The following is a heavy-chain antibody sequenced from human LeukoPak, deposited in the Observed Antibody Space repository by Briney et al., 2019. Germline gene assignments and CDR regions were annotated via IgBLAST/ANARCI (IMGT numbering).Heavy chain of an antibody. Sequence: ASVKVSCKASGYTFTSYGISWVRQAPGQGLEWMGWISAYNGNTNYAQKLQGRVTMTTDTSTSTAYMELRSLRPDDTAVYYCARDLGYCSGGSCYSSWDFQHWGQGTLVTVSS. J-gene: IGHJ1*01. CDR2: ISAYNGNT. V-gene: IGHV1-18*01. CDR3: ARDLGYCSGGSCYSSWDFQH. CDR1: GYTFTSYG. D-gene: IGHD2-15*01.